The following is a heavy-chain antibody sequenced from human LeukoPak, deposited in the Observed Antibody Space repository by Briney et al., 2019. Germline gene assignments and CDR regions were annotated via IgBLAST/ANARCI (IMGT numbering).Heavy chain of an antibody. J-gene: IGHJ4*02. CDR2: IYDSGST. CDR1: GGSISSYY. CDR3: ASSGYPDPGGY. D-gene: IGHD5-12*01. V-gene: IGHV4-59*01. Sequence: PSETLSLTCTVSGGSISSYYWSWIRQPPGKGLEWIGYIYDSGSTNYNPSLRSRVTISVDTSKHQFSLKLSSVTAADTAVYYCASSGYPDPGGYWGQGTLVTVSS.